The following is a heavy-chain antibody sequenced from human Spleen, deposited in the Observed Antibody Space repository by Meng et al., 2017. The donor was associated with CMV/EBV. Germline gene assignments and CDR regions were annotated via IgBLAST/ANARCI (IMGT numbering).Heavy chain of an antibody. CDR3: ARGPGYCSGGSCYSDNYFDY. D-gene: IGHD2-15*01. Sequence: SETLSLTCAVYGAAFSGYYYNWIRQPPGKGLEWIGEINQSGSSNYNPSLKSRATISLDTSKNQFSLKLSSVTAADTAVYYCARGPGYCSGGSCYSDNYFDYWGQGTLVTVSS. J-gene: IGHJ4*02. V-gene: IGHV4-34*01. CDR1: GAAFSGYY. CDR2: INQSGSS.